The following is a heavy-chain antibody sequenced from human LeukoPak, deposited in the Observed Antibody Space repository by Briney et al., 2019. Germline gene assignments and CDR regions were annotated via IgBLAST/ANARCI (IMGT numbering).Heavy chain of an antibody. Sequence: GGSLRLSCAASGFTFSDYYMSWIRQAPGKGLEWVSYISSSGSTIYYVDSVKGRFTISRDNAKNSLYLQMNSLRAEDTAVYYCARDRQDYVWGSYRDYWGQGTLVTVSS. CDR2: ISSSGSTI. D-gene: IGHD3-16*02. J-gene: IGHJ4*02. V-gene: IGHV3-11*01. CDR3: ARDRQDYVWGSYRDY. CDR1: GFTFSDYY.